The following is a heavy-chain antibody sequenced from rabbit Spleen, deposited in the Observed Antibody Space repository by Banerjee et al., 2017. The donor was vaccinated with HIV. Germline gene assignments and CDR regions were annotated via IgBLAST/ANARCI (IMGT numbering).Heavy chain of an antibody. CDR2: IEVGSSDFT. Sequence: QSLEESGGDLVKPGASLTLTCIASGVSFSVSSYMCWVRQAPGKGLEWIACIEVGSSDFTYYATWAKGRFTISKTSSTTVTLQVTRLTAADTATYFCARDTSSSFSSYGMDLWGPGTLATVS. D-gene: IGHD1-1*01. CDR3: ARDTSSSFSSYGMDL. J-gene: IGHJ6*01. CDR1: GVSFSVSSY. V-gene: IGHV1S40*01.